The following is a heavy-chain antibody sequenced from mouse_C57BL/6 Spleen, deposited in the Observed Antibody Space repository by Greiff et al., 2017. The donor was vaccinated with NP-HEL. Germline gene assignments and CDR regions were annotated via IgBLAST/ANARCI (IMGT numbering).Heavy chain of an antibody. CDR3: AREDYTGFAY. J-gene: IGHJ3*01. CDR2: IYPGDGDT. CDR1: GYAFSSSW. Sequence: LEESGPELVKPGASVKISCKASGYAFSSSWMNWVKQRPGKGLEWIGRIYPGDGDTNYNGKFKGKATLTADKSSSTAYMQLSSLTSEDSAVYFCAREDYTGFAYWGQGTLVTVSA. D-gene: IGHD2-12*01. V-gene: IGHV1-82*01.